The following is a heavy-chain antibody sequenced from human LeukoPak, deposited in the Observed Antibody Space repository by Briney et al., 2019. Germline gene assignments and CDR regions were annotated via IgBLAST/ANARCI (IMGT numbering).Heavy chain of an antibody. V-gene: IGHV3-66*01. CDR1: GXTFSDYE. CDR3: ASRDY. CDR2: IYSGGRT. J-gene: IGHJ4*02. Sequence: GGSLRLSCAASGXTFSDYEMNWVRQAPGKGLEWVSIIYSGGRTYYADSVKGRFTVSRDNSKNTLYLQMNSLRAEDTAVYYCASRDYWGQGTLVTVSS.